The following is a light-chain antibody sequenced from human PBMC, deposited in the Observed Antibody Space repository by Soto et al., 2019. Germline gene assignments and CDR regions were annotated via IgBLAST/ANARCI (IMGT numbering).Light chain of an antibody. CDR3: MQSTQLPPT. V-gene: IGKV2D-29*02. CDR1: QSLLHITGETF. CDR2: EVS. J-gene: IGKJ5*01. Sequence: DVVITQTTLSLSVAPGQPASFSRKSSQSLLHITGETFLFWYLQKPGQSPQLLIYEVSTRVSGVPDRFSGSGSGTDFTLEISRVETDDVGIYYCMQSTQLPPTFGQGTRLEIK.